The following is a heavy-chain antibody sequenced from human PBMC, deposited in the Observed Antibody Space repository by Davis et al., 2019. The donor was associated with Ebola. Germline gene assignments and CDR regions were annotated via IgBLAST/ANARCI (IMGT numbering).Heavy chain of an antibody. J-gene: IGHJ4*02. CDR1: GGSISSYY. Sequence: MPSETLSLTCTVSGGSISSYYWSWIRQPPGKGLEWIGYIYYSGSTNYNPSLKSRVTISVDTSKNQFSLKLSSVTAADTAVYYCARVRVEMATTPFDYWGQGTLVTVSS. CDR3: ARVRVEMATTPFDY. V-gene: IGHV4-59*01. CDR2: IYYSGST. D-gene: IGHD5-24*01.